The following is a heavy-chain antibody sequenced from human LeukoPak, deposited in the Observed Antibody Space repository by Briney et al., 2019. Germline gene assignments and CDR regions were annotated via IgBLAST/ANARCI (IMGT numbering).Heavy chain of an antibody. CDR2: IRYDGTNK. Sequence: GGSLRLSCAASGFTFNSYGMHWVRQAPGKGLEWVALIRYDGTNKYYADSVKGRFTISRDNAKNSLYLQMNSLRAEDTAVYYCARGLGLSPEVGATDYWGQGTLVTVSP. J-gene: IGHJ4*02. CDR1: GFTFNSYG. V-gene: IGHV3-30*02. CDR3: ARGLGLSPEVGATDY. D-gene: IGHD1-26*01.